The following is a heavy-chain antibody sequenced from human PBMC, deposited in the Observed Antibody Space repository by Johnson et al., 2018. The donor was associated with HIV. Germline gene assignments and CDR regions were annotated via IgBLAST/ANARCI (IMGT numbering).Heavy chain of an antibody. J-gene: IGHJ3*02. CDR3: ARDGWGSRGWDDAFDI. D-gene: IGHD6-19*01. V-gene: IGHV3-30*04. CDR2: VSYDGRER. CDR1: GFSFISYA. Sequence: QVQLVESGGGVVQPGGSLRLSCAASGFSFISYAMHWVRQAPGKGLEWVAVVSYDGRERYYADSVKGRFTISRDSSKNTLYLQMNSLRAEDTAVYYCARDGWGSRGWDDAFDIWGQGTMVTVSS.